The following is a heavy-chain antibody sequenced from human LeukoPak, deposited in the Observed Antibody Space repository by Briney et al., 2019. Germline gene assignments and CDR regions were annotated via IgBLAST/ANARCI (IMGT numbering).Heavy chain of an antibody. CDR3: ARDSRDY. J-gene: IGHJ4*02. CDR2: IKHDGSGE. Sequence: GGSLRLSCAASGFTFSIYWMTWVRRAPGKGLEWVAKIKHDGSGEYYVDSVKGRFTISRDNAKNSLYLQMNSLRAEDTAVYYCARDSRDYWGQGTLVTVSS. CDR1: GFTFSIYW. V-gene: IGHV3-7*01.